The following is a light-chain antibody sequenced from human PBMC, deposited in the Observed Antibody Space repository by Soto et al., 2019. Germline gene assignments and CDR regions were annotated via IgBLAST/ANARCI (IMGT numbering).Light chain of an antibody. CDR2: GAS. CDR1: QSVGSN. J-gene: IGKJ1*01. V-gene: IGKV3-15*01. Sequence: EIVMTQSPATLSVSPGERASLSCRASQSVGSNLAWYQQTPGQAPRLLIYGASTRATGTPARFSGSGSGTEFNLTISSLQSEDFAVYYCQQYNNWPPWTFGQGTKVEIK. CDR3: QQYNNWPPWT.